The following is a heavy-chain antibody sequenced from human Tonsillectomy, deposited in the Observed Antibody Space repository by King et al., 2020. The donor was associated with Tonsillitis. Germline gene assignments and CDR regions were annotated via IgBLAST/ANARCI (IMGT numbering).Heavy chain of an antibody. J-gene: IGHJ5*02. CDR2: IYPGDSDT. CDR3: AVARGGYSYGLAPPPHWCDP. CDR1: GYSFTSYW. V-gene: IGHV5-51*01. Sequence: EQLVQSGAEVKKPGESLKISCKGSGYSFTSYWIGWVRQMPGKGLEWMGIIYPGDSDTRYSPSFQGQVTISADKSISTAYLQWSSLKASDTAMYYCAVARGGYSYGLAPPPHWCDPWGQGTLVTVSS. D-gene: IGHD5-18*01.